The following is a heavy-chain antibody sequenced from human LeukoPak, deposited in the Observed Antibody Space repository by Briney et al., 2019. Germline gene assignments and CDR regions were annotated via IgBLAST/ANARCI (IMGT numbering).Heavy chain of an antibody. Sequence: SETLSLTCAVYGGSFSGYYWSWIRQPPGKGLEWIGEINHSGSTNYNPSLKSRVTISVDTSKNQFSLKLSSVTAANTAVYYCARAPSPLAVAGTDYWGQGTLVTVSS. D-gene: IGHD6-19*01. J-gene: IGHJ4*02. V-gene: IGHV4-34*01. CDR2: INHSGST. CDR3: ARAPSPLAVAGTDY. CDR1: GGSFSGYY.